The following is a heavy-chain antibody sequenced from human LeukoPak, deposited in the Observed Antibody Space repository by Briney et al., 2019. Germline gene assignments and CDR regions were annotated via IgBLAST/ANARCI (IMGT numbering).Heavy chain of an antibody. CDR3: ARVGYCSSSSCYTGGYYFDY. CDR1: GGTFSNYA. J-gene: IGHJ4*02. Sequence: ASVKVSCKASGGTFSNYAISWVRQAPGQGLEWMGGIIPIFGTANYAQKFQGRVTITADESTSTAYMELSSLRSEDTAVYYCARVGYCSSSSCYTGGYYFDYWGQGTLVTVSS. D-gene: IGHD2-2*02. V-gene: IGHV1-69*13. CDR2: IIPIFGTA.